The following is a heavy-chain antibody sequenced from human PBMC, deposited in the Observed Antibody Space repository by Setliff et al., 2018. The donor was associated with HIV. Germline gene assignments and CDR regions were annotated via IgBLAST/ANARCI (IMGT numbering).Heavy chain of an antibody. CDR2: INTNTGNP. Sequence: ASVKVSCKASGYTFTSYAMNWVRQAPGQGLEWMGWINTNTGNPTYAQGFTGRFVFSLDTSVSTAYLQISGLKAEDTAVYCCARDRRRALGTREFDYWGQGTLVTVSS. V-gene: IGHV7-4-1*02. D-gene: IGHD6-13*01. CDR1: GYTFTSYA. CDR3: ARDRRRALGTREFDY. J-gene: IGHJ4*02.